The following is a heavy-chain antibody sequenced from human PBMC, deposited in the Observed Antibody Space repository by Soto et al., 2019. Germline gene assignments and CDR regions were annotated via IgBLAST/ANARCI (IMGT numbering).Heavy chain of an antibody. CDR1: GYTFTGYY. J-gene: IGHJ6*02. D-gene: IGHD2-2*01. CDR2: INPSSGGT. CDR3: ARANPVGYCSSTSCSLKYYYYGMDV. Sequence: GASVKVSCKASGYTFTGYYMHWVRQAPGQGLEWMGWINPSSGGTNYAQKFQGRVTMTRDTSISTAYMELSRLRSDDTAVYYCARANPVGYCSSTSCSLKYYYYGMDVWGQGTTVTVSS. V-gene: IGHV1-2*02.